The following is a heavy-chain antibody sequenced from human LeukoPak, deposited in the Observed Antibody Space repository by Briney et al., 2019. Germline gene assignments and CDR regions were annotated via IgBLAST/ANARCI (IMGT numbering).Heavy chain of an antibody. CDR3: ARSLSYDSSGYLAY. D-gene: IGHD3-22*01. V-gene: IGHV1-69*04. Sequence: ASVTVSCKASGGTFSSYAISWVRQAPGQGLEWMGRIIPILGIANYAQKFQGRVTITADKSTSTAYMELSSLRSEDTAVYYCARSLSYDSSGYLAYWGQGTLVTVSS. J-gene: IGHJ4*02. CDR2: IIPILGIA. CDR1: GGTFSSYA.